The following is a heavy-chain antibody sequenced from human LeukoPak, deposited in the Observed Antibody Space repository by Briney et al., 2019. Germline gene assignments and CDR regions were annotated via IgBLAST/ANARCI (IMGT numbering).Heavy chain of an antibody. CDR2: IYYSGST. V-gene: IGHV4-31*03. CDR1: GGSISSGDYY. Sequence: SQTLSLTCTVSGGSISSGDYYWSWIRQHPGKGLEWIGYIYYSGSTLYNPSLKSRVTISIDTSNNQFSLKLTSVTAADTAVYYCARNYYGSGVIDYWGQGTLVTVSS. J-gene: IGHJ4*02. D-gene: IGHD3-10*01. CDR3: ARNYYGSGVIDY.